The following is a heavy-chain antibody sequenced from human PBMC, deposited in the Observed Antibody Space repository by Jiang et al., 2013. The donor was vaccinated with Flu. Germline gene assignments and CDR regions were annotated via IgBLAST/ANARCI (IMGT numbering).Heavy chain of an antibody. CDR2: ISYDGSNK. J-gene: IGHJ4*02. CDR1: GFTFSSYG. D-gene: IGHD6-13*01. Sequence: VQLLESGGGVVQPGRSLRLSCAASGFTFSSYGMHWVRQAPGKGLEWVAVISYDGSNKYYADSVKGRFTISRDNSKNTLYLQMNSLRAEDTAVYYCAKTFYSSSWYGYYFDYWGQGTLVTVSS. V-gene: IGHV3-30*18. CDR3: AKTFYSSSWYGYYFDY.